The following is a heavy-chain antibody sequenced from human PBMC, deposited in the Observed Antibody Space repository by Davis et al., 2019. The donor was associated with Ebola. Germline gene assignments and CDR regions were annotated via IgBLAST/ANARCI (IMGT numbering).Heavy chain of an antibody. CDR2: ISSSGRST. Sequence: GESLKISCVASGFTFTSYDMNWVRQAPGKGLEWISGISSSGRSTYYADSVQGRVTISRDNAKNSLYLQMTGLRDEDTAVYYCARPGRSTSPGYWGQGTLVTVSS. CDR3: ARPGRSTSPGY. J-gene: IGHJ4*02. D-gene: IGHD6-6*01. CDR1: GFTFTSYD. V-gene: IGHV3-48*02.